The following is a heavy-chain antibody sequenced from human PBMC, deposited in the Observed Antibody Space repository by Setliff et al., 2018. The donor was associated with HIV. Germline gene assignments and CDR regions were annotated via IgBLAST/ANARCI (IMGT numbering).Heavy chain of an antibody. Sequence: PSETLSLTCTVSGGSISSGSYYWSWIRQPAGKGLEWIGRIYTSGSTNYNPSLKSRLTISVDTSKNHFSLTLNSVTAADTAVYYCARHPSYSSDHPPLYFDYWGQGTLVTVSS. CDR1: GGSISSGSYY. CDR2: IYTSGST. D-gene: IGHD6-19*01. CDR3: ARHPSYSSDHPPLYFDY. J-gene: IGHJ4*02. V-gene: IGHV4-61*02.